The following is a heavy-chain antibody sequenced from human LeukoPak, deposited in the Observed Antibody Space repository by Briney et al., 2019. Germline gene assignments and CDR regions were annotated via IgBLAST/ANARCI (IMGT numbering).Heavy chain of an antibody. CDR2: LNPSGGST. V-gene: IGHV1-46*01. CDR1: GYTFTRYY. CDR3: ARDRSLEWSLYYYYYGMDV. D-gene: IGHD3-3*01. J-gene: IGHJ6*02. Sequence: GASVKVSCKASGYTFTRYYMHWVRQAPGQGLEWMGILNPSGGSTSYAQKFQGRVTITADESTSTACMELSSLRSEDTAVYYCARDRSLEWSLYYYYYGMDVWGQGTTVTVSS.